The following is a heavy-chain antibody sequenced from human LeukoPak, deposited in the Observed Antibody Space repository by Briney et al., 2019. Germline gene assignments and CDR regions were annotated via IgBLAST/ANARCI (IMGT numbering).Heavy chain of an antibody. CDR3: ARVVTRISDV. Sequence: GGSLRLSCAVSGFTFSSHEMNWVRQAPGKGLEWVSYISSSGSTIYYADSVKGRFTISRDNAKNSLYLQMNSLRAEDTAVYYCARVVTRISDVWGQGTTVTVSS. CDR1: GFTFSSHE. D-gene: IGHD2-15*01. J-gene: IGHJ6*02. V-gene: IGHV3-48*03. CDR2: ISSSGSTI.